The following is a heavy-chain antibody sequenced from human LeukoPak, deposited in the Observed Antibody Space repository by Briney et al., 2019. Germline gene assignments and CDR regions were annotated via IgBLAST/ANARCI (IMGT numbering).Heavy chain of an antibody. CDR1: GFTVSSYW. V-gene: IGHV3-7*01. J-gene: IGHJ4*02. D-gene: IGHD5-12*01. CDR3: EVDGY. Sequence: PGGSLRLSCAASGFTVSSYWMTWVRQAPGKGLGWVANIKQDGSEKYYVDSVKGRFTISRDNAKNSLYLQMNSLRAEDTAVYYCEVDGYWGQGTLVTVSS. CDR2: IKQDGSEK.